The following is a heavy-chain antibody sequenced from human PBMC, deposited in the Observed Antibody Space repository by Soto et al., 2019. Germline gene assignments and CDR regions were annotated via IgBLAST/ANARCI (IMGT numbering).Heavy chain of an antibody. CDR3: AKAGAADLYYYYSGMDV. D-gene: IGHD6-13*01. Sequence: QVQLVQSGAEVKKPGSSVKVSCKASGGTFSSYAISWVRQAPGQGLEWMGGIIPIFGTANYAQKFQGRVTITADESTSTAYMELSSLRSEDTAVYYCAKAGAADLYYYYSGMDVWGQGTTVTVSS. CDR2: IIPIFGTA. J-gene: IGHJ6*02. CDR1: GGTFSSYA. V-gene: IGHV1-69*12.